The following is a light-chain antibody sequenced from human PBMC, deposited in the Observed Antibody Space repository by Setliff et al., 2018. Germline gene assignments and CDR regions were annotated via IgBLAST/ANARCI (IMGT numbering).Light chain of an antibody. CDR3: QQRSNWLT. CDR2: DAS. V-gene: IGKV3-11*01. Sequence: PGERATLSCRASQSVSSYLAWYQQKPGQAPRLLIYDASNRATGIPARFSGSGSGTDFTLTISSLEPEDFAVYYCQQRSNWLTFGQGTRLEIK. J-gene: IGKJ5*01. CDR1: QSVSSY.